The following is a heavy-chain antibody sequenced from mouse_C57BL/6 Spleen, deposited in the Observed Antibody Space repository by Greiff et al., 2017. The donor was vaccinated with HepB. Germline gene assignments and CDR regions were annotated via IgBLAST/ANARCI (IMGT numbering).Heavy chain of an antibody. CDR2: FYPGSGSI. CDR1: GYTFTEYT. J-gene: IGHJ4*01. Sequence: VQLQQSGAELVKPGASVKLSCKASGYTFTEYTIHWVKQRSGQGLEWIGWFYPGSGSIKYNEKFKDKATLTADKSSSTVYMELSRLTSEVSAVYFCARHAYYSNYIYYAMDYWGQGTSVTVSS. V-gene: IGHV1-62-2*01. D-gene: IGHD2-5*01. CDR3: ARHAYYSNYIYYAMDY.